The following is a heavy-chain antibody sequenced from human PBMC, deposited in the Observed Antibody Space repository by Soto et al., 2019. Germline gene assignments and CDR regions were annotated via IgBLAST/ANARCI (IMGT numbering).Heavy chain of an antibody. CDR2: LWYDGSNQ. Sequence: VQLVESGGGVVQPGTSLRLSCAASGFSFSSYAMHWVRQAPGTGLEWVAALWYDGSNQNYAESVKGRFTISRDNSKSTVYLQMNSLKAEDTAVYYCARDINDFWSGYLYWGQGTLVTVSS. V-gene: IGHV3-33*01. CDR3: ARDINDFWSGYLY. CDR1: GFSFSSYA. J-gene: IGHJ4*02. D-gene: IGHD3-3*01.